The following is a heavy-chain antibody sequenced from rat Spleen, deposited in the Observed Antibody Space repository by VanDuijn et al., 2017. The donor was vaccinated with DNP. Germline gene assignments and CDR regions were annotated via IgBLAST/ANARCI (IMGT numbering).Heavy chain of an antibody. J-gene: IGHJ1*01. Sequence: EVKLVESGGGLVQPGRSLKLSCAASGFNFNDYWMGWVRQAPGKGLEWIGQINKESGTIIYSPSLKDKFTISRDNAQNTLYLQMNKLGSEDTAIYHCATEVGGRPYWYFDFWGPGTMVTVSS. CDR2: INKESGTI. D-gene: IGHD5-1*01. CDR1: GFNFNDYW. V-gene: IGHV4-2*01. CDR3: ATEVGGRPYWYFDF.